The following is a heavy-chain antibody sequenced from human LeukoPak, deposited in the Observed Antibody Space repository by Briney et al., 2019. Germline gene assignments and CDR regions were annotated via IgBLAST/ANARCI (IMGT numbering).Heavy chain of an antibody. Sequence: PGGSLRLSCVGSGFTFSDAWMSWVRQAPGKGLEWIGRIKSKSDGGTIDYAAPVKGRFTISRDDSRNTLYLQMNSLKTEDTAVYYCTTRRQDGWWGQGTLVTVS. D-gene: IGHD2-15*01. CDR1: GFTFSDAW. CDR3: TTRRQDGW. V-gene: IGHV3-15*01. J-gene: IGHJ1*01. CDR2: IKSKSDGGTI.